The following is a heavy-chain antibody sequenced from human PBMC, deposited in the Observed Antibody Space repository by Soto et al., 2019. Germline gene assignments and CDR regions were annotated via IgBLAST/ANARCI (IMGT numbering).Heavy chain of an antibody. CDR3: AKDGRYCGGDCYPADFDY. CDR2: ISGSGGST. Sequence: EVQLLESGGGLVQPGGSLRLSCAASGFTFSSYAMSWVRQAPGKGLEWVSAISGSGGSTYYADSVKGRFTISRDNSKNTLYLQMNSLRAEDTAVYNCAKDGRYCGGDCYPADFDYWGQGTLVTVSS. J-gene: IGHJ4*02. V-gene: IGHV3-23*01. D-gene: IGHD2-21*02. CDR1: GFTFSSYA.